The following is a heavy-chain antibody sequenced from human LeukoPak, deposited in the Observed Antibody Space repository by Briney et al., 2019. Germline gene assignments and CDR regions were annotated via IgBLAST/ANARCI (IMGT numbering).Heavy chain of an antibody. CDR3: GKTTVGYSSGQKPAWPVDY. CDR2: IFGSDGSP. J-gene: IGHJ4*02. CDR1: GFTFGSHA. V-gene: IGHV3-23*01. Sequence: PWGSLRLSCEASGFTFGSHAMYWVRQAPRKGLEWVAGIFGSDGSPHYADPVKGRFTISRDNSRNTVYLQINSLRAEDTAVYYCGKTTVGYSSGQKPAWPVDYWGQGTLVTVSS. D-gene: IGHD5-18*01.